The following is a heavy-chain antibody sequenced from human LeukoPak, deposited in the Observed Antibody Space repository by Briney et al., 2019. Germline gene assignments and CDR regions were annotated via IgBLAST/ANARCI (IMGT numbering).Heavy chain of an antibody. D-gene: IGHD5-18*01. CDR2: ISRSGTTI. J-gene: IGHJ4*02. CDR1: GFTFSGYY. Sequence: GGSLRPSCAASGFTFSGYYMSWIRQAPGQGLEWVTYISRSGTTIYYADSVKGRFTISRDNAKNSLYLQMNSLRADDTAVYYCARDPEHTAMINFDYWGQGTLVTVSS. CDR3: ARDPEHTAMINFDY. V-gene: IGHV3-11*01.